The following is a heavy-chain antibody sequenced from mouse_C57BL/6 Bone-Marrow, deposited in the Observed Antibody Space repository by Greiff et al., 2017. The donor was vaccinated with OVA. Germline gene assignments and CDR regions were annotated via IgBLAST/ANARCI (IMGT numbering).Heavy chain of an antibody. V-gene: IGHV14-4*01. J-gene: IGHJ3*01. CDR1: GFNIIDDY. CDR3: TKSEAWFAY. Sequence: EVQLQQSGAELVRPGASVKLSCTASGFNIIDDYMHWVKQRPEQGLEWIGWIDPENGDTEYASKFQGKATITADTSSNTAYLQLSSLTSEDTAVYYCTKSEAWFAYWGQGTLVTVSA. CDR2: IDPENGDT.